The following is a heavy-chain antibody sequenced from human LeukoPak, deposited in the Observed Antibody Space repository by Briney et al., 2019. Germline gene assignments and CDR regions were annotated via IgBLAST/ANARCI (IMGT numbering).Heavy chain of an antibody. D-gene: IGHD3-22*01. CDR3: ARDRYYYDSSGRNYYYMDV. CDR2: ISSSGSTI. CDR1: GFAFSDYY. V-gene: IGHV3-11*04. J-gene: IGHJ6*03. Sequence: GGSLRLSCAASGFAFSDYYMSWIRQAPGEGLEWVSYISSSGSTIYYADSVKGRFTISRDNAKNSLYLQMNSLRAKDTAVYYCARDRYYYDSSGRNYYYMDVWGKGTTVTVSS.